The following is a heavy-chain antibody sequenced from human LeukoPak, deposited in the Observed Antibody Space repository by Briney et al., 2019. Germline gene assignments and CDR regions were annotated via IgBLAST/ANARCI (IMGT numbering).Heavy chain of an antibody. Sequence: IPSETLSLTCTVSGGSISSYYWSWIRQPPGKGLEWIGYMYYSGFTNYNPSLKSRVTISVDTSRNQFSLKLSSVTAADTAVYYCARSISGWEDYYYYYMGVWGKGTTVTVSS. V-gene: IGHV4-59*01. CDR3: ARSISGWEDYYYYYMGV. J-gene: IGHJ6*03. CDR2: MYYSGFT. D-gene: IGHD6-19*01. CDR1: GGSISSYY.